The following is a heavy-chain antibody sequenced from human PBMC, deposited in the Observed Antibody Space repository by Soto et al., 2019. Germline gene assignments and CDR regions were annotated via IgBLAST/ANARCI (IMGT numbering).Heavy chain of an antibody. V-gene: IGHV3-23*01. CDR2: ISASGSGT. J-gene: IGHJ4*02. CDR1: GFTFTSYA. CDR3: AKSPGMHYYDSSGYYHYDY. D-gene: IGHD3-22*01. Sequence: GGSLRLSCAASGFTFTSYAMNWVRQAPGKGLEWVSIISASGSGTYYEDSVKGRFTISRDNSKNMLYLQMNSLRVEDTAVYYCAKSPGMHYYDSSGYYHYDYWGQGTLVTVSS.